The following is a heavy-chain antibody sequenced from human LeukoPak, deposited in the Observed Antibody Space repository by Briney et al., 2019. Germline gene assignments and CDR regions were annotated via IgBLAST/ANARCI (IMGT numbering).Heavy chain of an antibody. CDR2: ISLSGST. CDR1: GGSLSGDNYY. Sequence: KASETLSLTCTPSGGSLSGDNYYWSWIRQPPGKGLQWIAYISLSGSTNYNPSLKSRVTISLDTSKNQFSLRLTSVTAADTAVYYCARDGRGYSGYVPEYGMDVWGQGTTVTVSS. J-gene: IGHJ6*02. D-gene: IGHD5-12*01. V-gene: IGHV4-61*01. CDR3: ARDGRGYSGYVPEYGMDV.